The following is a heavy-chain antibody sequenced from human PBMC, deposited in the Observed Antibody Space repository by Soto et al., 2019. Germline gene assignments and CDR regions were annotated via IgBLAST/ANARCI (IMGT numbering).Heavy chain of an antibody. Sequence: ASVKVSCKASGYTFTGYYMHWVRQAPGQGLEWMGWINPNSGGTNYAQKFQGWVTMTRDTSISTAYMELSRLRSDDTAVYYCARDQYDYGDYGYYYYYMDVWGKETTVTVSS. D-gene: IGHD4-17*01. CDR3: ARDQYDYGDYGYYYYYMDV. J-gene: IGHJ6*03. CDR2: INPNSGGT. V-gene: IGHV1-2*04. CDR1: GYTFTGYY.